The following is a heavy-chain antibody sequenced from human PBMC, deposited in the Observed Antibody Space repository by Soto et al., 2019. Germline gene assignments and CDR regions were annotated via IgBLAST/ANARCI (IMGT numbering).Heavy chain of an antibody. CDR3: DRAGAYCGGDCYSLRAFDI. V-gene: IGHV4-30-4*01. CDR2: IYYSGST. Sequence: TLSLSCPVSGVSISSGDYYWSWIRQPPGKGLEWIGYIYYSGSTYYNPSLKSRVTISVDTSKNQFSLKLSSVTAADTAVYYCDRAGAYCGGDCYSLRAFDIWGQGTTVTV. CDR1: GVSISSGDYY. D-gene: IGHD2-21*02. J-gene: IGHJ3*02.